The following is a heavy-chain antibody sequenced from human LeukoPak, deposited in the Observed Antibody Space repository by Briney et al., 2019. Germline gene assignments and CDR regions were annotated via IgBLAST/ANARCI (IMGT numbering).Heavy chain of an antibody. V-gene: IGHV4-39*07. D-gene: IGHD2-2*01. CDR1: GDSLSRSTYS. CDR2: FYYSGST. CDR3: ASLTYVAPAAMGYYY. Sequence: SETLSLTCSVSGDSLSRSTYSWGWIRQPPGKGLKWIGSFYYSGSTYYSPSLKSRVTISVDTSKNQFSLKLSSVTAADTAVYYCASLTYVAPAAMGYYYWGQGTLVTVSS. J-gene: IGHJ4*02.